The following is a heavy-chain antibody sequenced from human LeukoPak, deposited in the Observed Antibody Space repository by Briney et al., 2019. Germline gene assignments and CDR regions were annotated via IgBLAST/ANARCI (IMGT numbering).Heavy chain of an antibody. CDR3: ASGPEYYYYYMDV. Sequence: PGGSLRLSCAASGFTFSSYWMSWVRQAPGKGLEWVANIKQDGSEKYYVDSVKGRFTISRDNAKNSLYLQMNSLRAEDTAVYYCASGPEYYYYYMDVWGKGTTVTVSS. V-gene: IGHV3-7*01. J-gene: IGHJ6*03. CDR1: GFTFSSYW. D-gene: IGHD1-14*01. CDR2: IKQDGSEK.